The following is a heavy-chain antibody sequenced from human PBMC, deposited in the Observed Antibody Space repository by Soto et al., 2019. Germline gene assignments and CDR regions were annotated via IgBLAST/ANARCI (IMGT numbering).Heavy chain of an antibody. Sequence: VTVSCKASGYTFSGYYIHWLRQAPGQGLEWMGWINPNSGGTNYAQKFQGRVTVTRDTPTSTAYMELSRLTSDDTAVYYCARSLTEGYCTITGCYTRPLYGMDVWGQGTTVTVSS. V-gene: IGHV1-2*02. J-gene: IGHJ6*02. CDR3: ARSLTEGYCTITGCYTRPLYGMDV. D-gene: IGHD2-2*02. CDR1: GYTFSGYY. CDR2: INPNSGGT.